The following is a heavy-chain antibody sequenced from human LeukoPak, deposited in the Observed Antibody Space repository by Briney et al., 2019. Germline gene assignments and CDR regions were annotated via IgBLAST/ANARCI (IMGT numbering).Heavy chain of an antibody. CDR2: ISSSSSYI. Sequence: GGSLRLFCAASGFTFSSYSMNWVRQAPGKGLEWVSSISSSSSYIYYADSVKGRFTISRDNAKNSLYLQMNSLRAEDTAVYYCARVGYQLLDYYYYYMDVWGKGTTVTVSS. CDR1: GFTFSSYS. CDR3: ARVGYQLLDYYYYYMDV. V-gene: IGHV3-21*01. D-gene: IGHD2-2*01. J-gene: IGHJ6*03.